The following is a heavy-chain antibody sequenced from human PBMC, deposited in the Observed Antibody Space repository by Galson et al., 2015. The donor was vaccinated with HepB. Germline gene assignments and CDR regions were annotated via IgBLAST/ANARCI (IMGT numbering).Heavy chain of an antibody. J-gene: IGHJ3*02. Sequence: SVKVSCKASGGTFSSYAISWVRQAPGQGLEWMGGIIPIFGTANYAQKFQGRVTITADESTSTAYMELSSLRSEDTAVYYCARARHSGSYGDAFDIWGQGTMVTVSS. CDR1: GGTFSSYA. CDR3: ARARHSGSYGDAFDI. D-gene: IGHD1-26*01. CDR2: IIPIFGTA. V-gene: IGHV1-69*13.